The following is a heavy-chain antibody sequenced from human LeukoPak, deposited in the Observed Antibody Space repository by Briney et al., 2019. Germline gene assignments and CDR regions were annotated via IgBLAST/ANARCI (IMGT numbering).Heavy chain of an antibody. CDR3: ARDAQRGFDYSNSLKN. CDR1: GFTFSTYG. D-gene: IGHD4-11*01. J-gene: IGHJ4*01. V-gene: IGHV3-33*01. Sequence: PGGSLRLSCEASGFTFSTYGMHWVRQAPGKGLEWVAVIWSDATNRFYADSVKGRFTISRDNSQNTVFLQMNSLRVKDTAIYYCARDAQRGFDYSNSLKNWGHGTLVTVSS. CDR2: IWSDATNR.